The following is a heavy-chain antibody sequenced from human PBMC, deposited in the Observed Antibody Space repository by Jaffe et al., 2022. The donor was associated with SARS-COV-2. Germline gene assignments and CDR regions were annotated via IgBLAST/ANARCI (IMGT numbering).Heavy chain of an antibody. D-gene: IGHD5-12*01. CDR3: ARETGYSGFDFRGDYFDI. CDR2: IYHSGNA. CDR1: GSSISSSYS. Sequence: QVQLQESGPGLVQPSETLSLTCSVSGSSISSSYSWGWVRQPPGKGLEWIGSIYHSGNAYYSPSLKSRVTISMDTSKNQFSLRLSSVTAADTAVFYCARETGYSGFDFRGDYFDIWGQGTVVTVSS. J-gene: IGHJ3*02. V-gene: IGHV4-38-2*02.